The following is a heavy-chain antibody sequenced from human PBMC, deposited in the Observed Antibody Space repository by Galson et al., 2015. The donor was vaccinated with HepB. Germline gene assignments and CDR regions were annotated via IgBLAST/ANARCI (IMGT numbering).Heavy chain of an antibody. CDR3: AKVGARGGNDAFDI. J-gene: IGHJ3*02. Sequence: SLRLSCAASGFTFSSYAMSWVRQAPGKGLEWVSAISGSGGSTYYADSVKGRFTISRDNAKNSPYLQMNSLRAEDTALYYCAKVGARGGNDAFDIWGQGTMVTVSS. CDR1: GFTFSSYA. CDR2: ISGSGGST. D-gene: IGHD1-26*01. V-gene: IGHV3-23*01.